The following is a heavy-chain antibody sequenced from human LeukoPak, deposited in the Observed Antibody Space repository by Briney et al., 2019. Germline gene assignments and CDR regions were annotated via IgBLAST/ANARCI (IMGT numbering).Heavy chain of an antibody. D-gene: IGHD3-22*01. CDR2: IIPIFGTA. CDR1: GYTFTSYH. J-gene: IGHJ4*02. CDR3: ARDHHNYYDSSGYYLASDY. Sequence: SVTVSCKASGYTFTSYHMHWVRQAPGQGLEWMGGIIPIFGTANYAQKFQGRVTITADESTSTAYMELSSLRSEDTAVYYCARDHHNYYDSSGYYLASDYWGQGTLVTVSS. V-gene: IGHV1-69*13.